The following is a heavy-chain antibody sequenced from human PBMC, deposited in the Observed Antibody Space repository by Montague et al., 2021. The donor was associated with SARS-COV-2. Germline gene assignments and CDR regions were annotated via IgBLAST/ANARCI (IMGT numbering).Heavy chain of an antibody. D-gene: IGHD6-13*01. CDR1: GGSISSYY. V-gene: IGHV4-59*01. J-gene: IGHJ5*02. Sequence: SETLSLTCTVSGGSISSYYWTRIRQPPGKGLEWIGYISYSGFSNQNPPLRGRVTISLDTSKYQFSLKLTSVTAADTAVHYCAGIKAGRPFGWFDPWGQGTLVTVSS. CDR2: ISYSGFS. CDR3: AGIKAGRPFGWFDP.